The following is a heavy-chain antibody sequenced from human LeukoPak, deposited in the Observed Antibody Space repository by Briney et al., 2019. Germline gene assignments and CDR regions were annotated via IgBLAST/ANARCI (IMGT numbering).Heavy chain of an antibody. CDR3: ARVRRYCSGGGCYVGYYYYYMDV. V-gene: IGHV3-7*04. J-gene: IGHJ6*03. D-gene: IGHD2-15*01. CDR1: GFTFSSYW. CDR2: IKQDGSEK. Sequence: GGSLRLSCAASGFTFSSYWMSWVRQAPGKGLEWVANIKQDGSEKYYVDSVKGRFTVSRDNAKNSLYLQMNSLRAEDTAVYYCARVRRYCSGGGCYVGYYYYYMDVWGKGTTVTVSS.